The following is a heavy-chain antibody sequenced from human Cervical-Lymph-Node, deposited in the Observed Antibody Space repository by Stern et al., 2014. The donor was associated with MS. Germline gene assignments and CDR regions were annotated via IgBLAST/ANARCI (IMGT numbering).Heavy chain of an antibody. D-gene: IGHD3-3*01. CDR2: ISAYNGNT. CDR1: GYTFTSYG. CDR3: ASSLVGADYSYYYGMDV. Sequence: QVQLVQSGAEVKKPGASVKVSCKASGYTFTSYGISWVRQAPGQGLEWMGWISAYNGNTNYAQQLQGRVTLTTDTSTSTAYMALRSLRSDDTAVYYCASSLVGADYSYYYGMDVWGQGTTVTVSS. J-gene: IGHJ6*02. V-gene: IGHV1-18*01.